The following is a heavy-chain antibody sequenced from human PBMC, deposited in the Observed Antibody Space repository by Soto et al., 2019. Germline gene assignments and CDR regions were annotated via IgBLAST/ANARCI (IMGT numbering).Heavy chain of an antibody. J-gene: IGHJ6*02. CDR2: IYYSGST. D-gene: IGHD4-4*01. CDR1: GGSISSGDYY. V-gene: IGHV4-30-4*01. Sequence: QVQLQESGPGLVKPSQTLSLTCTVSGGSISSGDYYWSWIRQPPGKGLEWIGYIYYSGSTYYNPSLKSRVTISVDTSKNQFSLKLSSVTAADTALYYCARVHYSNYYYYGMDVWGQGTTVTVSS. CDR3: ARVHYSNYYYYGMDV.